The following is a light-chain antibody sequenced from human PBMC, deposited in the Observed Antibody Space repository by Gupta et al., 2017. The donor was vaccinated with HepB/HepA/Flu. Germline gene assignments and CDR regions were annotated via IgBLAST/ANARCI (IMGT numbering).Light chain of an antibody. CDR3: RQALQTPNI. J-gene: IGKJ2*01. CDR1: QSLLHSNGYNY. Sequence: DIVMTQSPLSLPVTPGEPASISCRSSQSLLHSNGYNYLDWYLQKPGQSPQLLIYLGSNRASGVPYRFSGSGSGTDFTLKISRVEAEDVGVYYCRQALQTPNIFGQGTKMEIK. V-gene: IGKV2-28*01. CDR2: LGS.